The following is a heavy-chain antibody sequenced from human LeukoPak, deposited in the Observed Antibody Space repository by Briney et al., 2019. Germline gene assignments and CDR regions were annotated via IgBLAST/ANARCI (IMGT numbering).Heavy chain of an antibody. J-gene: IGHJ4*02. CDR2: IYYSGST. D-gene: IGHD3-3*02. CDR3: ARLRRSRLAEFDY. Sequence: SETLSLTCTVSGGSISSSSYYGGWIRQPLGKGLEWIGSIYYSGSTNYNPSLKSRATISVDTSKNQFSLKLSSLTAADTAVYYCARLRRSRLAEFDYWGQGTLVTVSS. CDR1: GGSISSSSYY. V-gene: IGHV4-39*07.